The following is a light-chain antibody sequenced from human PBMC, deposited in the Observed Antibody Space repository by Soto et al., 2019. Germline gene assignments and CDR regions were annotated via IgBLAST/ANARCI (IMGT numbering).Light chain of an antibody. CDR2: SAS. Sequence: IQMTQSPSSLSASIGDRVTITCRASQGIGVRLAWFQQKPGKAPQYLIKSASTLQSGVPSRFSGSGSGTEFILTINSLQPEDVAIYYCLQVNSFPRTFGQGTKVDIK. V-gene: IGKV1-12*01. CDR1: QGIGVR. CDR3: LQVNSFPRT. J-gene: IGKJ1*01.